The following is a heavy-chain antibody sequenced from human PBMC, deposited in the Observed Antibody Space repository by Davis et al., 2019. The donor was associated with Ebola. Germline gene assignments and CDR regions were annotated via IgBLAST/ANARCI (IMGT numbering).Heavy chain of an antibody. V-gene: IGHV3-7*03. Sequence: PGGSLRLSCAASGFSFSSHCLSWVRQAPGKGLEWVANIRQHGSEKHYVDSVKGRSTISRDNAKNSLYLQMNRLRAEDTDVYYCARETVWRFDPWGQGTLVTVSS. CDR3: ARETVWRFDP. J-gene: IGHJ5*02. CDR1: GFSFSSHC. CDR2: IRQHGSEK. D-gene: IGHD3-16*01.